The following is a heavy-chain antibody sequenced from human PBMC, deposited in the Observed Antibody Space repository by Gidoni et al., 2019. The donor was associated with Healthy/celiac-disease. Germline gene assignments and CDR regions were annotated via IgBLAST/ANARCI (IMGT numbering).Heavy chain of an antibody. CDR3: ARDSYYDSSGYGREVGYYFDY. CDR2: ISYDGSNK. Sequence: QVQLVESGGGVVQPGRSLRLSCAASGFTFSSYAMHWVRQAPGKGLEWVAVISYDGSNKYYADSVKGRFTISRDNSKNTLYLQMNSLRAEDTAVYYCARDSYYDSSGYGREVGYYFDYWGQGTLVTVSS. V-gene: IGHV3-30-3*01. CDR1: GFTFSSYA. D-gene: IGHD3-22*01. J-gene: IGHJ4*02.